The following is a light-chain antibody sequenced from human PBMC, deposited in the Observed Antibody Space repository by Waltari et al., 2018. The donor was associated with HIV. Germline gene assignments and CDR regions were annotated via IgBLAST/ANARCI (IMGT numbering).Light chain of an antibody. CDR1: QSLLHTSDNKNY. CDR2: WAS. CDR3: QQYVGVPIT. Sequence: IVMTQSPDSLGVSLGERATIKCKSSQSLLHTSDNKNYLAWYQQKLGQSPKLLIYWASTRESGFPNRFSGSGSGADFTLTINGLRTEDVATYYCQQYVGVPITFGGGTKIDIK. J-gene: IGKJ4*01. V-gene: IGKV4-1*01.